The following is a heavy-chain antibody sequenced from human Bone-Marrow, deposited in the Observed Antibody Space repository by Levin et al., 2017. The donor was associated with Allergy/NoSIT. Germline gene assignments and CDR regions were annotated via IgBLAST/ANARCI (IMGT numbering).Heavy chain of an antibody. D-gene: IGHD2-8*01. V-gene: IGHV1-2*02. CDR3: ARDPAPYNGFLDF. CDR2: LPPFLFFS. J-gene: IGHJ4*02. Sequence: SFSSSFYTFLDSSIHWVRQAPGQFLSFLFFLPPFLFFSLFLNKFKGRVAMTRDIPSNTAYLELNRLTSDDTAVYFCARDPAPYNGFLDFWGQGTLVTVSS. CDR1: FYTFLDSS.